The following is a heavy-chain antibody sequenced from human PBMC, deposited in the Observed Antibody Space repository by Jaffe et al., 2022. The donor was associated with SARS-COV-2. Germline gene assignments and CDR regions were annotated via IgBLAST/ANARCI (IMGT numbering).Heavy chain of an antibody. CDR2: MTSKASGYAT. J-gene: IGHJ6*02. CDR3: SFYRPAYGMDV. CDR1: GFSFSASD. Sequence: EVHLVESGGGLVQPGGSLKLSCAASGFSFSASDIHWVRQASGKGLEGVGRMTSKASGYATAYPASVKGRFTISRDDSKNMAYLQMNSLKTEDTAVYYCSFYRPAYGMDVWGQGTTVTVSS. D-gene: IGHD2-2*01. V-gene: IGHV3-73*01.